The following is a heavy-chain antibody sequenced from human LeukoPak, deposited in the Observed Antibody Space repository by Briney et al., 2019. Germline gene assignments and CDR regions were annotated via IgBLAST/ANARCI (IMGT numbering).Heavy chain of an antibody. J-gene: IGHJ4*02. CDR2: INHSGST. V-gene: IGHV4-34*01. CDR3: ARAGDLDY. CDR1: GGSFSCYY. Sequence: PSETLSLTCAVYGGSFSCYYWSWIRQPPGKGLEWIGEINHSGSTNYNPSLKSRVTISVDTSKNQFSLKLSSVTAADTAVYYCARAGDLDYWGQGTLVTVSS.